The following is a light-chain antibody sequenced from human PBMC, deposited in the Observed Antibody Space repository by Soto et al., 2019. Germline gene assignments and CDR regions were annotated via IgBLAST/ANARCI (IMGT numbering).Light chain of an antibody. J-gene: IGKJ5*01. V-gene: IGKV1-39*01. CDR3: QQYNNWPLT. CDR2: AAA. Sequence: DIQVSQTQTSLSASVGDRVAMTCRASQNINNYLNWYQQKPGKAPKLLIFAAANLEIGIPSRFSGSGSGTDFTLSISNLQPEDFAVYWCQQYNNWPLTFGPGTRLEIK. CDR1: QNINNY.